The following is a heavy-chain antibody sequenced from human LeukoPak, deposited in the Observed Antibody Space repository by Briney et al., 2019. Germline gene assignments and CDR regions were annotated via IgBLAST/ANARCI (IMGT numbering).Heavy chain of an antibody. CDR2: IYRGGST. V-gene: IGHV3-53*04. Sequence: PGGSLRLSCAASGFTVSSNYMSWVRQAPGKGLEWVSGIYRGGSTYCADSVKGRFTISRHNSKNTLYLQMNSLRAEYTAVYYCARDRRYCSGGSCDWNYFDYWGQGTLVTVSS. J-gene: IGHJ4*02. CDR3: ARDRRYCSGGSCDWNYFDY. CDR1: GFTVSSNY. D-gene: IGHD2-15*01.